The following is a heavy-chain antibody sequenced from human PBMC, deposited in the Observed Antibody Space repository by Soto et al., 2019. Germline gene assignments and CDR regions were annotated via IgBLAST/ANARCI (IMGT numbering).Heavy chain of an antibody. Sequence: SLKVSCKASGGTFSRYRINWVRQATGQGLEWVGGIVPIYRTADYAQKFQGRVTITADESARTSYMELRSLKSQDTAVYYCVRDSGAKLSSSWGQRTLVTVSS. CDR1: GGTFSRYR. CDR3: VRDSGAKLSSS. J-gene: IGHJ4*02. V-gene: IGHV1-69*13. CDR2: IVPIYRTA. D-gene: IGHD6-13*01.